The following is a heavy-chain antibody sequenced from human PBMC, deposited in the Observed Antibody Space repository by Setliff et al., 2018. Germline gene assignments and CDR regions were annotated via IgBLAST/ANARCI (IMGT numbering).Heavy chain of an antibody. D-gene: IGHD6-13*01. CDR1: GFTFSSYA. CDR3: AKEKGSSSWYRVYYFDY. V-gene: IGHV3-23*01. CDR2: ISGSGGST. J-gene: IGHJ4*02. Sequence: PGGSLRLSCAASGFTFSSYAITWVRQAPGKGLEWVSMISGSGGSTYYADSVKGRFTISRDNSKNTLYLQMNSLRAEDTAVYYCAKEKGSSSWYRVYYFDYWGQGTLVTVSS.